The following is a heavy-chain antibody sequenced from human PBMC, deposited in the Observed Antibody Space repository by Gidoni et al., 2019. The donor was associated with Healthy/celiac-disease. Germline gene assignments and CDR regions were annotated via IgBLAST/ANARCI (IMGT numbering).Heavy chain of an antibody. Sequence: VQLVQAGAEMKNPGTPSKCTCKASDVTVSSYAPSRVRQAPGRGLEWMAGSIHIVGKANYDQKFKGRVTITADESPSTAYMELSSLRSEDTAVYECARAPKPIAVVGTFDYWGQGTLVTVSS. CDR2: SIHIVGKA. J-gene: IGHJ4*02. V-gene: IGHV1-69*01. CDR3: ARAPKPIAVVGTFDY. CDR1: DVTVSSYA. D-gene: IGHD6-19*01.